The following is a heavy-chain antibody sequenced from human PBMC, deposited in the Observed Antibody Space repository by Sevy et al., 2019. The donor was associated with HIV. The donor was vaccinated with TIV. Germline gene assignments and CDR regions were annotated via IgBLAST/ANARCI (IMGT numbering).Heavy chain of an antibody. J-gene: IGHJ3*02. D-gene: IGHD7-27*01. CDR3: ASQLGIGAFDI. Sequence: GGSLRLSCVASGLSVSRNYLSWVRQAPGKGLEWVSVIYAGGSTYYADSVKGRFTVSRDKAKNTLSYQMNSLGAEDTAVYYCASQLGIGAFDIWGQGTMVTVSS. CDR2: IYAGGST. CDR1: GLSVSRNY. V-gene: IGHV3-53*01.